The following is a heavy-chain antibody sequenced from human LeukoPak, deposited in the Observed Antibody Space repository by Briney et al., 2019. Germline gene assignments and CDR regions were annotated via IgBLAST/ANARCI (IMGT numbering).Heavy chain of an antibody. Sequence: GGSLRLSCTAAGFNFGTYWMSWVRQSPEKGLEFVANIKYDDTVKNYVDSVKGRFTISKDNPSNSVYLQMDSLRPEDTALYYCARDPDSSAFDYWGQGAQVTVSS. CDR1: GFNFGTYW. CDR2: IKYDDTVK. CDR3: ARDPDSSAFDY. J-gene: IGHJ4*02. V-gene: IGHV3-7*01. D-gene: IGHD2-15*01.